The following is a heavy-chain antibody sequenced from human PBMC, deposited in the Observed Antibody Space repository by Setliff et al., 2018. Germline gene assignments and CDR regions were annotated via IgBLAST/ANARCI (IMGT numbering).Heavy chain of an antibody. J-gene: IGHJ4*02. CDR3: ARHASSGLQTFDF. V-gene: IGHV4-38-2*02. D-gene: IGHD3-9*01. CDR2: LYHTGST. CDR1: GYSIRSDYY. Sequence: SETLSLTCTVSGYSIRSDYYWGWIRQPPGKGLEWIGSLYHTGSTDYNPSLNSRVTISVDTSKNQFSLKLTSVTAADTAVYYRARHASSGLQTFDFWGQGALVTVSS.